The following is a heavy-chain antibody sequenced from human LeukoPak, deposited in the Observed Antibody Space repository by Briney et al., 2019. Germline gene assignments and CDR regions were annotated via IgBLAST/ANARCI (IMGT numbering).Heavy chain of an antibody. CDR3: AKFTFTTLPLDV. CDR1: GGSFSGYY. Sequence: SETLSLTCAVYGGSFSGYYWSWIRQPPGKGLEWIGYIHSSGGTNYNPSLQSRVTMSVDTSKTQFSLKLTSVTAADTAVYYCAKFTFTTLPLDVWGKGTTVTVSS. D-gene: IGHD2/OR15-2a*01. J-gene: IGHJ6*04. V-gene: IGHV4-34*01. CDR2: IHSSGGT.